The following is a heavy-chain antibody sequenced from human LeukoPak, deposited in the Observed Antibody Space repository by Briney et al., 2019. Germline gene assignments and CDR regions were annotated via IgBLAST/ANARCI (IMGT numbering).Heavy chain of an antibody. Sequence: ASVKVSCKASGYTFTNFDINWVRQTTGQGLEWMGWMKSKSGDTGYAQTFQGRITMTRNTSINTAYMELSSLKSEDTATYYCERVGWYGDYWGRGTLVTVSS. CDR3: ERVGWYGDY. V-gene: IGHV1-8*01. CDR2: MKSKSGDT. CDR1: GYTFTNFD. J-gene: IGHJ4*02. D-gene: IGHD6-19*01.